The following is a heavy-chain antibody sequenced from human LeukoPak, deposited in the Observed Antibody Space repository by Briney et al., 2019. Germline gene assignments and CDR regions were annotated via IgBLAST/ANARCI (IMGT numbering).Heavy chain of an antibody. D-gene: IGHD1-26*01. CDR2: IYHSGAT. J-gene: IGHJ3*02. CDR1: GGSISSSHW. Sequence: PSGTLSLTCAVSGGSISSSHWWSWVRQPPGKGLEWIGEIYHSGATNYNPSLKSRVTISIDKSKNQFSLKLSSVTAADTAVYYCARKGYSGSFGGVFDIWGQGTMVTVSS. V-gene: IGHV4-4*02. CDR3: ARKGYSGSFGGVFDI.